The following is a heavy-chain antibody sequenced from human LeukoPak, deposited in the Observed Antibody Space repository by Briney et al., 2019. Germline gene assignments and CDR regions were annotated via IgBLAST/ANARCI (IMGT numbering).Heavy chain of an antibody. Sequence: SETLSLTCSVSGGSISSYYWSWIRQPPGKGLEWIGYIYYSGITNYNPSLKSRVAISVDTSKKQFSLKLSSVTAADTAVYYCARGYGGYYYYMDVWGKGTTVTVSS. D-gene: IGHD4-23*01. CDR1: GGSISSYY. CDR3: ARGYGGYYYYMDV. CDR2: IYYSGIT. J-gene: IGHJ6*03. V-gene: IGHV4-59*01.